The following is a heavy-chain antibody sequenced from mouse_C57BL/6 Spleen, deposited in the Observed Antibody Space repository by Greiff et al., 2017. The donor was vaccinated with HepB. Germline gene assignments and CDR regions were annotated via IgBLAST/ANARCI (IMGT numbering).Heavy chain of an antibody. CDR2: INPGSGGT. V-gene: IGHV1-54*01. CDR1: GYAFTNYL. D-gene: IGHD1-1*01. CDR3: ARSDGTYFDY. J-gene: IGHJ2*01. Sequence: QVQLKESGAELVRPGTSVKVSCKASGYAFTNYLIEWVKQRPGQGLEWIGVINPGSGGTNYNEKFKGKATLTADKSSSTAYMQLSSLTSEDSAVYFCARSDGTYFDYWGQGTTLTVSS.